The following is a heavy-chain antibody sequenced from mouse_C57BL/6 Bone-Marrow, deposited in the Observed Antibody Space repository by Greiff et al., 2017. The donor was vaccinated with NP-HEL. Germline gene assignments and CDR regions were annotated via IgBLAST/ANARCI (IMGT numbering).Heavy chain of an antibody. CDR1: GFNIKDDY. CDR2: IDPENGDT. CDR3: TTWITTPVAAGDFDY. D-gene: IGHD1-1*01. Sequence: EVQLQQSGAELVRPGASVKLSCTASGFNIKDDYMHWVKQRPEQGLEWIGWIDPENGDTEYASKFQGKATITADTSSNTAYLQLSSLTSEDTAVYYCTTWITTPVAAGDFDYWGQGTTLTVSS. J-gene: IGHJ2*01. V-gene: IGHV14-4*01.